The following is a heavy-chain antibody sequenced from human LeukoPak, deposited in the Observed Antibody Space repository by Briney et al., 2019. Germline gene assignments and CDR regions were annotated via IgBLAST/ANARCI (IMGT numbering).Heavy chain of an antibody. CDR3: SRDLRGRDDY. J-gene: IGHJ4*02. CDR2: INTGGSTT. V-gene: IGHV3-74*01. D-gene: IGHD5-24*01. Sequence: PGGSLRLSCAASGFTLSSYWMHWVRQAPGKRLVWVSRINTGGSTTDYADSVKGRFTISRDNAKNTLYLQMNSLRAEDTAVYYCSRDLRGRDDYWGQGILVIVSS. CDR1: GFTLSSYW.